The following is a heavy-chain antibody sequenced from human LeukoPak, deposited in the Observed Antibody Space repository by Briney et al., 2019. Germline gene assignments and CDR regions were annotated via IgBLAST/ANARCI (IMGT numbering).Heavy chain of an antibody. V-gene: IGHV4-34*01. CDR1: GGSFSGYY. J-gene: IGHJ4*02. CDR3: ARHALGRGNSGVMGKYYFDY. CDR2: INHSGST. D-gene: IGHD4-23*01. Sequence: ASETLSLTCAVYGGSFSGYYWSWIRQPPGKGLEWVGEINHSGSTNYNPSLKSRVTISVGTSKNQFSLKLSSVTAADTAVYYCARHALGRGNSGVMGKYYFDYWGQGTLVTVSS.